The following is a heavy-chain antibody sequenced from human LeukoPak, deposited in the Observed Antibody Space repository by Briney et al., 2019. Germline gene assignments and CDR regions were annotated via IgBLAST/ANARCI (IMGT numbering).Heavy chain of an antibody. D-gene: IGHD3-3*01. Sequence: GGSLRLSCTASGFTFSTYSMNWVRQAPGKGLEWVSSISNSGTYIYYADSVKGRFTLSRDNAKNSLYLQMNSLRAEDTAVYYCARDLSSYYDFWSGPGKTYYFDYWGQGTLVTVSS. J-gene: IGHJ4*02. CDR2: ISNSGTYI. V-gene: IGHV3-21*01. CDR3: ARDLSSYYDFWSGPGKTYYFDY. CDR1: GFTFSTYS.